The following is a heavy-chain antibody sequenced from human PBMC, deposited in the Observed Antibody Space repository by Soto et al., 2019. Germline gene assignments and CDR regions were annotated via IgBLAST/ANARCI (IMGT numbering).Heavy chain of an antibody. D-gene: IGHD4-17*01. Sequence: PSETLSLTCTVSDGSISSSSYYWSWIRQPPGKGLEWIGYIYYSGSTNYNPSLKSRVTISVDTSKNQFSLKLSSVTAADTAVYYCARHGLRFDPWGQGTLVTVSS. CDR1: DGSISSSSYY. J-gene: IGHJ5*02. CDR3: ARHGLRFDP. CDR2: IYYSGST. V-gene: IGHV4-61*05.